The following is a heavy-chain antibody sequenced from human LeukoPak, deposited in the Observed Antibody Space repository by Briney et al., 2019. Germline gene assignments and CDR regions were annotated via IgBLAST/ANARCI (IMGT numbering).Heavy chain of an antibody. J-gene: IGHJ4*02. CDR3: ARGYSIDY. Sequence: SETLSLTCNVSGGSISSSSYSWGWIRQPPGKGLEWIGSIFYSGSTYYNPSLKSRVTISVDTSKNQFSLRLNSVTAADTAVYYCARGYSIDYWGQGTLVTVSS. D-gene: IGHD1-26*01. V-gene: IGHV4-39*07. CDR2: IFYSGST. CDR1: GGSISSSSYS.